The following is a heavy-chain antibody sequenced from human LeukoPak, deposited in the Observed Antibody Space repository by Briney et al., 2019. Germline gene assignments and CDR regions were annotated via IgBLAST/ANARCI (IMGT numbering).Heavy chain of an antibody. D-gene: IGHD2-15*01. CDR1: GFSFRSYV. CDR2: IVSSVFPSAAGT. CDR3: VKGASNIYCRGVNCFTDR. V-gene: IGHV3-23*01. J-gene: IGHJ5*02. Sequence: GGSLRLSCEVSGFSFRSYVLSWVRQTPGEGLEWVSSIVSSVFPSAAGTFYADSVKGRFTISSDDSKNTLFLQMNSLRAEDTAVYYCVKGASNIYCRGVNCFTDRWGRGTLVTVSS.